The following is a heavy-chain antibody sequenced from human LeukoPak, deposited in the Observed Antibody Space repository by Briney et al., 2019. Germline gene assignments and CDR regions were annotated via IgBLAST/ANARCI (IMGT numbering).Heavy chain of an antibody. D-gene: IGHD5-18*01. CDR3: ARGYSYYYFDY. Sequence: GGSLRLSCAASGFTFSTYDMNWVRQSPGKGLEWVAYIINSGSRIYYADSVKGRFIISRDNANNSLYLQMNSLRAEDTAVYYCARGYSYYYFDYWGQGTLVTVSS. CDR2: IINSGSRI. J-gene: IGHJ4*02. CDR1: GFTFSTYD. V-gene: IGHV3-48*03.